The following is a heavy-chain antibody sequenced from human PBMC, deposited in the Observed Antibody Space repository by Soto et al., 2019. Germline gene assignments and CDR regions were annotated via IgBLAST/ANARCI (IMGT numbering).Heavy chain of an antibody. V-gene: IGHV3-30-3*01. D-gene: IGHD3-9*01. CDR1: GFTFISYA. CDR2: ISYDGSNK. Sequence: GGSLRPSCAASGFTFISYAIHCVRQSPFKWLEWVAVISYDGSNKYYADSVKGRFTISRDNSKNTLYLQMNSLRAEDTAVYYCARDSTYYDILTGYPPYYYYYGMDVWGQGTTVTVSS. CDR3: ARDSTYYDILTGYPPYYYYYGMDV. J-gene: IGHJ6*02.